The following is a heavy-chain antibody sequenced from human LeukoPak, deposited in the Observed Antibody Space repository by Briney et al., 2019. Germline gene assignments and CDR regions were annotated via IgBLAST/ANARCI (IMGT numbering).Heavy chain of an antibody. CDR1: GFTFKTFS. J-gene: IGHJ4*02. CDR3: AKFPSIQLWILDY. D-gene: IGHD5-18*01. CDR2: ISGSGGST. V-gene: IGHV3-23*01. Sequence: PGGSLRLSCVASGFTFKTFSMAWVRQAPGKGLEWVSAISGSGGSTYYADSVKGRFTISRDNSKNTLYLQMNSLRAEDTAVYYCAKFPSIQLWILDYWGQGTLVTVSS.